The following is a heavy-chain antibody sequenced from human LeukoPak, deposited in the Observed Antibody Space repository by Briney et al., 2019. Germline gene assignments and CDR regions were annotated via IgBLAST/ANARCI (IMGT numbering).Heavy chain of an antibody. V-gene: IGHV4-59*01. CDR3: AREDPLVAARGLDY. CDR2: IYYSGST. CDR1: GGSISSYY. D-gene: IGHD2-15*01. J-gene: IGHJ4*02. Sequence: SETLSLTCTVSGGSISSYYWSWIRQPPGKGLEWIGYIYYSGSTNYNPSLKSRVTISVDTSKNQFSLKLSSVTAADTAVYYCAREDPLVAARGLDYWGQGTLVTVSS.